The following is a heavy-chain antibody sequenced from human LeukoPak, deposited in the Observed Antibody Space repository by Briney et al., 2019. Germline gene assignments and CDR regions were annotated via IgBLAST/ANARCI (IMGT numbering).Heavy chain of an antibody. CDR1: GGSTSSGDYY. V-gene: IGHV4-30-4*01. Sequence: SQTLSLTCTVSGGSTSSGDYYWSWIRQPPGKGLEWIGYIYYSGSTYYNPSLKSRVTISVDTSKNQFSLKLSSVTAADTAVYYCASYYDSSGYYYVPAEYFQHWGQGTLVTVSS. D-gene: IGHD3-22*01. CDR3: ASYYDSSGYYYVPAEYFQH. CDR2: IYYSGST. J-gene: IGHJ1*01.